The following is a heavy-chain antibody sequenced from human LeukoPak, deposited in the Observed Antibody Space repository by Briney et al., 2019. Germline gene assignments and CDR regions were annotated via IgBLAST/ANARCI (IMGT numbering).Heavy chain of an antibody. D-gene: IGHD6-13*01. Sequence: SQTLSLTCTVSNVSISSGSHYWNWIRQPAGKGLEWIGRIYAGGRSNYNPSLRSRVTISVDTSKNQFSLKLSSVTAADTAVYYCARGKSSSWWNGRERFDYWGQGTLVTVSS. J-gene: IGHJ4*02. V-gene: IGHV4-61*02. CDR2: IYAGGRS. CDR3: ARGKSSSWWNGRERFDY. CDR1: NVSISSGSHY.